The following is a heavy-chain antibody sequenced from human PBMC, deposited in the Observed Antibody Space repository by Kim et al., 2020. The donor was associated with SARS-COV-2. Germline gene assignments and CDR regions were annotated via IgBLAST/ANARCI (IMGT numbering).Heavy chain of an antibody. Sequence: SETLSLTCTVPGGPISSSSYYWGWIRQPPGKGLEWIGNIYYRGSTYYNQSLRSRVTISVDTSKNQLSLKLSSVTAADTAVYYCARQVPLLWFGKGSQNTANWFDPWGQGTLVTDS. CDR2: IYYRGST. CDR3: ARQVPLLWFGKGSQNTANWFDP. CDR1: GGPISSSSYY. D-gene: IGHD3-10*01. J-gene: IGHJ5*02. V-gene: IGHV4-39*01.